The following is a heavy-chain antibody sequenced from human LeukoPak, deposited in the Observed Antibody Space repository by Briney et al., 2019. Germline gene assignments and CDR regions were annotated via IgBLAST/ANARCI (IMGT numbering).Heavy chain of an antibody. Sequence: GGSLSLSCAASGFTFSSYAMSWVRRAPGKGLEWVSVIYSGGSTYYADSVKGRFTISRDNSKNTLYLQMNSLRAEDTAVYYCARVEEGSPYGMDVWGQGTRVSVSS. J-gene: IGHJ6*02. V-gene: IGHV3-66*01. CDR2: IYSGGST. CDR3: ARVEEGSPYGMDV. CDR1: GFTFSSYA.